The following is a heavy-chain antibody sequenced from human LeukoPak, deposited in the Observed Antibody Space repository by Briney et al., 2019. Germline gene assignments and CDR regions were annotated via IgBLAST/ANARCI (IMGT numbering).Heavy chain of an antibody. D-gene: IGHD3-10*01. Sequence: ASVKVSCKASGYTFTSYDVNWVRQATGQGLEWMGWMNPNSGNTGYAQKVQGRVTMTRNTSISTAYMELSSLRSEDTAVYYCARYAYYYGSGSYYREYYFDYWGQGTLVTVSS. V-gene: IGHV1-8*01. CDR1: GYTFTSYD. CDR2: MNPNSGNT. J-gene: IGHJ4*02. CDR3: ARYAYYYGSGSYYREYYFDY.